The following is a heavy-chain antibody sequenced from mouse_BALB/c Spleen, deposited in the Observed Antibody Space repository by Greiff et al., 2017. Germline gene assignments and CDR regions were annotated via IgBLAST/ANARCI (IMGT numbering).Heavy chain of an antibody. V-gene: IGHV5-17*02. D-gene: IGHD1-1*01. CDR3: ARGDYYGSSYVGWYFDV. Sequence: DVQLQESGGGLVQPGGSRKLSCAASGFTFSSFGMHWVRQAPEKGLEWVAYISSGSSTIYYADTVKGRFTISRDNPKNTLFLQMTSLRSEDTAMYYCARGDYYGSSYVGWYFDVWGAGTTVTVSS. J-gene: IGHJ1*01. CDR1: GFTFSSFG. CDR2: ISSGSSTI.